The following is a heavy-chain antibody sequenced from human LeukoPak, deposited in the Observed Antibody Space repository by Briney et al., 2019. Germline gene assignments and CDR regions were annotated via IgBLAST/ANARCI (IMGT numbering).Heavy chain of an antibody. V-gene: IGHV3-7*05. CDR3: AREDQPRGTFDY. J-gene: IGHJ4*02. Sequence: GGSLRLSCAAFGFTFSNYWMTWVRQAPGKGLEWVANIKQDGSEKYYVDSVKGRFTISRDNAKNSLYLQMNSLRAEDTALYYCAREDQPRGTFDYWGQGILVTVSS. CDR2: IKQDGSEK. CDR1: GFTFSNYW. D-gene: IGHD2-15*01.